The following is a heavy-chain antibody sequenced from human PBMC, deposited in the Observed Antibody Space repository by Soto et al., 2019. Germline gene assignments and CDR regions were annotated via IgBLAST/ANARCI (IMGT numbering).Heavy chain of an antibody. J-gene: IGHJ4*02. CDR3: ARAVRGSYYDY. Sequence: QVQLQESGPGLVKPSQTLSLTCTVSGGSISSGDYYWSWIRQPPGKGLEWIGYIFYGGSTYYNPSLKIRVTMSVDTSKNQFSLKLSSVTAADTAVYYCARAVRGSYYDYWGQGTLVTVSS. V-gene: IGHV4-30-4*01. CDR1: GGSISSGDYY. CDR2: IFYGGST. D-gene: IGHD1-26*01.